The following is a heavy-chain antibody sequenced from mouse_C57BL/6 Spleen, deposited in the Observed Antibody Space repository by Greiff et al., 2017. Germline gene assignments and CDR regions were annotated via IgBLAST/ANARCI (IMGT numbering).Heavy chain of an antibody. CDR1: GYTFTSYW. D-gene: IGHD1-1*01. CDR3: ARSHYYGSSWGFAY. J-gene: IGHJ3*01. CDR2: IYPGSGST. Sequence: VQLQQPGAELVKPGASVKMSCKASGYTFTSYWITWVKQRPGQGLEWIGDIYPGSGSTNYNEKFKSKATLTVDTSSSTAYMQLSSLTSEDSAVYYCARSHYYGSSWGFAYWGQGTLVTVSA. V-gene: IGHV1-55*01.